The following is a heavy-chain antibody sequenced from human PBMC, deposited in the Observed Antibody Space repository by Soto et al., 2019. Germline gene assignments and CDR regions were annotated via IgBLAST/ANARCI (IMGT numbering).Heavy chain of an antibody. V-gene: IGHV4-34*01. Sequence: SETLSLTCAVYGGSFSGYYWSWIRQPPGKGLEWIGEINHSGSTNYNPSLKSRVTISVDTSKNQFSLKLSSVTAAYTAVYYCAREGCSGGSCYEDVWGKGTTVTVSS. D-gene: IGHD2-15*01. CDR1: GGSFSGYY. CDR3: AREGCSGGSCYEDV. J-gene: IGHJ6*04. CDR2: INHSGST.